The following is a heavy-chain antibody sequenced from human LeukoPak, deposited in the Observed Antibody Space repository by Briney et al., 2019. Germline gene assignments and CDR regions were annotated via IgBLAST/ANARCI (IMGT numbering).Heavy chain of an antibody. Sequence: GGSLRLSCAASGFTFSDHYMDWVRQAPGKGLEWVGRTRTKANSYTTEYAASVKGRFTISRDDSKNSLYLQMNSLKTEDTAVYYCARDGYSGYGFLDVWGKGTTVTVSS. J-gene: IGHJ6*04. CDR1: GFTFSDHY. V-gene: IGHV3-72*01. CDR3: ARDGYSGYGFLDV. CDR2: TRTKANSYTT. D-gene: IGHD5-12*01.